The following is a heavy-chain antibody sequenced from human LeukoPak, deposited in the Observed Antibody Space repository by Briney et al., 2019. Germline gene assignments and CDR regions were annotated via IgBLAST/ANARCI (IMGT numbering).Heavy chain of an antibody. J-gene: IGHJ6*03. CDR1: GFTFSSYS. Sequence: GGSLRLSCAASGFTFSSYSMNWVRQAPGKGLEWVSSISSSSSYIYYADSVKGRFTISRDNAKNSLYLQMNSLKTEDTAVYYCTSDGQYSGYDSFRYYYYMDVWGKGTTVTISS. CDR2: ISSSSSYI. D-gene: IGHD5-12*01. V-gene: IGHV3-21*04. CDR3: TSDGQYSGYDSFRYYYYMDV.